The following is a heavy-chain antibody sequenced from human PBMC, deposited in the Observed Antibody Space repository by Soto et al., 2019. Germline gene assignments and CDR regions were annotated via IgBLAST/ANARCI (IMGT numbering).Heavy chain of an antibody. CDR1: GYTFTNYG. J-gene: IGHJ6*02. CDR2: ISPYNGKT. V-gene: IGHV1-18*01. Sequence: ASVKVSCKASGYTFTNYGITCVLQSPLQGFEWMGWISPYNGKTNYAQRLQGRVTMTTDTSTSTAYMELRSLRFDDTAVYYCARGGPTTVHYYPMDVWGQGTTVTVSS. D-gene: IGHD4-4*01. CDR3: ARGGPTTVHYYPMDV.